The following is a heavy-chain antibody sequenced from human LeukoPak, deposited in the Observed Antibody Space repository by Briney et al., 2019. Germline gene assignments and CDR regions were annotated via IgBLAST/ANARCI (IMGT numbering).Heavy chain of an antibody. J-gene: IGHJ6*03. D-gene: IGHD2-2*01. V-gene: IGHV1-2*02. CDR1: GYTFTGYY. CDR3: ARNVAPASYYYYYYMDV. CDR2: INPNSGGT. Sequence: GASVKVSCKASGYTFTGYYMHWVRQAPGQGLEWMGWINPNSGGTNYAQKFQGRVTMTRDTSISTAYMELSRLRSDDTAVYYCARNVAPASYYYYYYMDVWGKGTTVTVSS.